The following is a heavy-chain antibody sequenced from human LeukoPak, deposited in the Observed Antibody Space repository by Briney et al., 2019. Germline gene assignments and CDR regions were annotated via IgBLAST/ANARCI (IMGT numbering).Heavy chain of an antibody. CDR2: IRSKAYGGTT. CDR3: TNFPRVTQRITDY. D-gene: IGHD4-17*01. V-gene: IGHV3-49*03. CDR1: GFTFGDYA. Sequence: GGSLRLSCTASGFTFGDYAMSWFRQAPGKGLEWVGFIRSKAYGGTTEYAASVKGRFTISRDDSKSIAYLQMNSLKTEDTAVYYCTNFPRVTQRITDYWGQGTLVTVSS. J-gene: IGHJ4*02.